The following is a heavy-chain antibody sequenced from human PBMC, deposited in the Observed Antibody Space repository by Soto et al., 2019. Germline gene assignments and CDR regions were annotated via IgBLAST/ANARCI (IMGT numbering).Heavy chain of an antibody. Sequence: VKRSYKASGYTVASGAVNCVRQAPGQKLERMGWINTNTGNPTYAQGFTGRFVFSLDTSVSTAYLQICSLKAEDTAVYYCARSGDTAMDDYDHRYLDACGKGTTVTLSS. CDR3: ARSGDTAMDDYDHRYLDA. CDR1: GYTVASGA. V-gene: IGHV7-4-1*01. CDR2: INTNTGNP. D-gene: IGHD5-18*01. J-gene: IGHJ6*04.